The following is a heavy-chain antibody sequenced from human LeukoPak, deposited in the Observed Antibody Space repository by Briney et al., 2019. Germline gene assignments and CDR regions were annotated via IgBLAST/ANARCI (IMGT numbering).Heavy chain of an antibody. J-gene: IGHJ4*02. D-gene: IGHD6-13*01. CDR1: GGSISSDY. CDR2: LYYSGSA. CDR3: ARFKAAAGRSFDY. Sequence: SETLSLTCTVSGGSISSDYWNWIRQPPGKGLEWIGYLYYSGSANYNPSLKSRVTISVDTSKNQFSLELSSVTAADTAVYYCARFKAAAGRSFDYWGQGTLVTVSS. V-gene: IGHV4-59*08.